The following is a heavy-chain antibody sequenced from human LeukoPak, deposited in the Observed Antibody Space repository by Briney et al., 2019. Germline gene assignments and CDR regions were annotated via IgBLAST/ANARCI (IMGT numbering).Heavy chain of an antibody. CDR3: ASPSGSSSWYYFDC. CDR1: GFTVSSNY. CDR2: IYSGGST. D-gene: IGHD6-13*01. Sequence: PGGSLRLSCAASGFTVSSNYMSWVRQAPGKGLEWVSVIYSGGSTYYADSVKGRFTISRDNSKNTLYLQMNSLRAEDTAVYYCASPSGSSSWYYFDCWGQGTLVTVSS. V-gene: IGHV3-66*01. J-gene: IGHJ4*02.